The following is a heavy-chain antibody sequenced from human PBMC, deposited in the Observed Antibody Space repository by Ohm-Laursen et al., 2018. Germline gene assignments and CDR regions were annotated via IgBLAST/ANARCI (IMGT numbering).Heavy chain of an antibody. CDR2: ISGSGGST. V-gene: IGHV3-23*01. CDR3: AKDIVVVVAATLESDWFDP. Sequence: SLRLSCAASGFTFSDYGMHWVRQAPGKGLAWVSAISGSGGSTYYADSVKGRFTISRDNSKNTLYLQMNSLRAEDTAVYYCAKDIVVVVAATLESDWFDPWGQGTLVTVSS. J-gene: IGHJ5*02. D-gene: IGHD2-15*01. CDR1: GFTFSDYG.